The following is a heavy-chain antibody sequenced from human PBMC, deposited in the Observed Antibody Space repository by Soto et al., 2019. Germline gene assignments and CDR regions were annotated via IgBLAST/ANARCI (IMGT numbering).Heavy chain of an antibody. D-gene: IGHD4-4*01. Sequence: QVQLQESGPGLVKPSATLSLTCAVSGGSISSSNWWSWVRQPPGKGLEWIGEIYHSGSTNYNPSLKSRVTISVDKSKNQFSLKLSSVTAADTAVYYCARDAPPSTVTTPYHYYFDYWGQGTLVTVSS. V-gene: IGHV4-4*02. J-gene: IGHJ4*02. CDR1: GGSISSSNW. CDR3: ARDAPPSTVTTPYHYYFDY. CDR2: IYHSGST.